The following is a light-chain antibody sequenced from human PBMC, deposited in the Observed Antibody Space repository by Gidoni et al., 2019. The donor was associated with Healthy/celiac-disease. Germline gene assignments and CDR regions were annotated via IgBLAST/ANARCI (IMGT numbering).Light chain of an antibody. Sequence: SAQPQPRSGSGSPGQSVTIACTGTSSDVGGYNYVSWYQQHPGKAPKLMIYDVSKRPSGVPDRFSGSKSGNTASLTISGLQAEDEADYYCCSYAGSYTYVVFGGGTKLTVL. CDR3: CSYAGSYTYVV. CDR1: SSDVGGYNY. CDR2: DVS. J-gene: IGLJ2*01. V-gene: IGLV2-11*01.